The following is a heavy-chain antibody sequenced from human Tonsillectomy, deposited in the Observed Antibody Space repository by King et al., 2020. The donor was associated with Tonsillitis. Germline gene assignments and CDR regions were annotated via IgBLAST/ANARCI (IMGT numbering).Heavy chain of an antibody. V-gene: IGHV3-23*04. CDR3: AKREGSAAGFLDY. Sequence: VQLVESGGGLVQPGGSLRLSCAASGFTFSSYAMNWVRQAPGKGLEWVSVISGSGGSTYYADSVKGRFTISRDNSKNTRYLQMNSLRAEDTAVYYGAKREGSAAGFLDYWGQGTLVTVSS. CDR2: ISGSGGST. D-gene: IGHD6-13*01. CDR1: GFTFSSYA. J-gene: IGHJ4*02.